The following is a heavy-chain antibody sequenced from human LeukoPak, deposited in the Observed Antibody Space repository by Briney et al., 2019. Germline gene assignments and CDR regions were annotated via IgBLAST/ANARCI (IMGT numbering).Heavy chain of an antibody. V-gene: IGHV3-20*04. J-gene: IGHJ4*02. CDR2: INWNGGST. Sequence: GGSLRLSCVASGFTFDDYGMSWVRQAPGKGLEWVSGINWNGGSTGYADSVKGRFTISRDNAKNSLYLQMNSLRAEDTAVYYCATGGYSYALDYWGQGTLVTVSS. CDR1: GFTFDDYG. CDR3: ATGGYSYALDY. D-gene: IGHD5-18*01.